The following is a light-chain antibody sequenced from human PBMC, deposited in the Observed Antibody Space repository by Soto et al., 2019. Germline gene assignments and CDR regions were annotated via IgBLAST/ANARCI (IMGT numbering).Light chain of an antibody. Sequence: EMVMTQSPATLFVSPGERATLSCRATQSVRSNLAWYQQKPGQAPRLLISDASARATGIPARFSGSGSGTDFTLAISSLQSEDCVVYYCQHDNNWPWTFGQGTRVEIK. J-gene: IGKJ1*01. CDR1: QSVRSN. CDR3: QHDNNWPWT. CDR2: DAS. V-gene: IGKV3-15*01.